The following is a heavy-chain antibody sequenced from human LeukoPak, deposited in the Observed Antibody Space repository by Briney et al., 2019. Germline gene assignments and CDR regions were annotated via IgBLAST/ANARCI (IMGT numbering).Heavy chain of an antibody. J-gene: IGHJ4*02. CDR1: GFTFNTYN. Sequence: GGSLRLSCAVSGFTFNTYNMNWVRQAPGKGLEWVSSISSSSSYIYYADSVKGRFTISRDNPKNSLYLQMSSLRAEDTAVYYCASAGSGLYWGQGTLVTVSS. CDR3: ASAGSGLY. CDR2: ISSSSSYI. D-gene: IGHD6-19*01. V-gene: IGHV3-21*01.